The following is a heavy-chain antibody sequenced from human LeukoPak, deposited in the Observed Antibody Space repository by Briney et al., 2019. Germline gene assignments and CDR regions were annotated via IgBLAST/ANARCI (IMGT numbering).Heavy chain of an antibody. CDR1: GFTFDDYA. CDR2: ISWDGGST. CDR3: AKDREVAGYYYYYGMDV. V-gene: IGHV3-43D*04. D-gene: IGHD2-15*01. Sequence: GGVLRLSCAASGFTFDDYAMHWVRQAPGKGLEWVSLISWDGGSTYYADSVKGRFTISRDNSKNSLYLQMNSLRAEDTASYYCAKDREVAGYYYYYGMDVWGKGTTVTVSS. J-gene: IGHJ6*04.